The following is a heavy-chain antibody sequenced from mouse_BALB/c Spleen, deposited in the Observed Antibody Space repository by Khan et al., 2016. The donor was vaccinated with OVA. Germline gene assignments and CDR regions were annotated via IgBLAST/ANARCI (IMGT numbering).Heavy chain of an antibody. V-gene: IGHV1-18*01. CDR3: ARGGYGGFAY. Sequence: VQLQQSGPELVKPGASVKIPCKASGYTFTDYNMDWVKQSHGKSLEWIGDINPNNGGTIYNQKFRGKATLTVDKSSSTAYMELRSLTSEDTAVYYWARGGYGGFAYWGQGTLVTVSA. CDR2: INPNNGGT. J-gene: IGHJ3*01. D-gene: IGHD2-14*01. CDR1: GYTFTDYN.